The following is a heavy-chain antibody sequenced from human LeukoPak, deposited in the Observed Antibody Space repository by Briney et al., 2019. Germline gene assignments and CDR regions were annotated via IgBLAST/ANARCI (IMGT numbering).Heavy chain of an antibody. CDR1: GGTFSSYA. J-gene: IGHJ6*02. V-gene: IGHV1-69*13. D-gene: IGHD1-1*01. Sequence: GASVKVSCKASGGTFSSYAISWVRQAPGQGLEWMGGIIPIFGTANYAQKFQGRVTITADESTSTAYMELSSLRSGDTAVYYCARVLERRLDYYYGMDVWGQGTTVTVSS. CDR3: ARVLERRLDYYYGMDV. CDR2: IIPIFGTA.